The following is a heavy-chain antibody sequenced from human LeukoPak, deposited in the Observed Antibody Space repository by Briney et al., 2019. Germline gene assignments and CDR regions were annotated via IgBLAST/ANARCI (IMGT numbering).Heavy chain of an antibody. J-gene: IGHJ4*02. Sequence: PSETLSLTCAVYGGSFSGYYWSWIRQPPGKGLDWIGEINHSGSTNYNPSLKSRVTISVDTSKNQFSLKLSSVTAADTAVYYCARGRETPSGLVVAATPISFDYWGQGTLVTVSS. V-gene: IGHV4-34*01. D-gene: IGHD2-15*01. CDR3: ARGRETPSGLVVAATPISFDY. CDR1: GGSFSGYY. CDR2: INHSGST.